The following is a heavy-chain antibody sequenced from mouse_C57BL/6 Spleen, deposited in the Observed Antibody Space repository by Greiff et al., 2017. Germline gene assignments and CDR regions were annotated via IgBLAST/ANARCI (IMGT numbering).Heavy chain of an antibody. Sequence: EVKLQESGGDLVKPGGSLKLSCAASGFTFSSYGMSWVRQTPDKRLEWVATISSGGSYTYYPDSVKGRFTISRDNAKNTLDLQMSSLKSEDTAMYYCARRDDAMDYWGQGTSVTVSS. J-gene: IGHJ4*01. CDR1: GFTFSSYG. V-gene: IGHV5-6*02. CDR3: ARRDDAMDY. CDR2: ISSGGSYT.